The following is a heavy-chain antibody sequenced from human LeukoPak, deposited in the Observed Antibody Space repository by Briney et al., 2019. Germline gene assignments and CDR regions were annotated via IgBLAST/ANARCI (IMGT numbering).Heavy chain of an antibody. CDR3: ATSSWWYYFDY. CDR2: ISYDRINK. CDR1: GFTFSSYG. Sequence: GGSLRLSYPASGFTFSSYGMHSVSQDPGKGLEWVAVISYDRINKYYADSVKGRFTISRDNSKYTLYLQMNSLRAEDTAVYYCATSSWWYYFDYWGQGTLVTVSS. D-gene: IGHD6-13*01. J-gene: IGHJ4*02. V-gene: IGHV3-30*03.